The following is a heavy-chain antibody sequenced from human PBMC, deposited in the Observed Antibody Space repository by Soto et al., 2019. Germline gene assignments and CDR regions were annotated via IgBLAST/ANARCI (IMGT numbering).Heavy chain of an antibody. CDR2: MYHSGST. Sequence: PSETLSLTCAVXGGSISSGGYSWSWIRQPPGKGLEWIGYMYHSGSTYYNPSLKSRVTISIDRSKNQFSLKLSSVTAADTAVYYCARVHPMSGFGVLGRYFDYWGQGTLVTVSS. V-gene: IGHV4-30-2*01. J-gene: IGHJ4*02. CDR3: ARVHPMSGFGVLGRYFDY. CDR1: GGSISSGGYS. D-gene: IGHD3-10*01.